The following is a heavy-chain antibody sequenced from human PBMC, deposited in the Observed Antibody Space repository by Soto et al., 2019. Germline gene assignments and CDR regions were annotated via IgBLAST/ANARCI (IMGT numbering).Heavy chain of an antibody. CDR3: ARGTDTWFFAL. CDR1: DDSICSGGYY. D-gene: IGHD3-9*01. Sequence: QVQLQESGPGLVKPSQTLSLTCTVSDDSICSGGYYWSWIRQHPGKGLEWIGYIYGTGNMYYKSSLKSRLTFSVDTSKNHFSLKLTSVTAADTAVYYCARGTDTWFFALWGRGTLVTVSS. CDR2: IYGTGNM. J-gene: IGHJ2*01. V-gene: IGHV4-31*03.